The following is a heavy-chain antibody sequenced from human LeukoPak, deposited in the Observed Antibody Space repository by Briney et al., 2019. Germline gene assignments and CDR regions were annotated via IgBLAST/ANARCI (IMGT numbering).Heavy chain of an antibody. D-gene: IGHD6-19*01. V-gene: IGHV3-64D*06. J-gene: IGHJ4*02. CDR3: VQEGSGWYAS. CDR1: GFTFSSSP. Sequence: RGSLRLSSSASGFTFSSSPMHSVRHAPRKGLEYVSAISSDVVSKYYGHSLKGTFTISRDNSKNILYLHMSSLRAEDTAVYYCVQEGSGWYASWGQGTLVIVSS. CDR2: ISSDVVSK.